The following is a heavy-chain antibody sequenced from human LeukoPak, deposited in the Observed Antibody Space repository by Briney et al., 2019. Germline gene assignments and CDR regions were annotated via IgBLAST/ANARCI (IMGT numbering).Heavy chain of an antibody. D-gene: IGHD3-3*01. Sequence: SETPSLTCTVSDDSIGDYYWSWIRQSAGKGLEWIGRVHLSGKRDYNPSLKSRVTISVDTSKNQFSLKLSSVTAADTAVYYCARHYYDFWSGTSYYFDYWGQGTLVTVSS. CDR2: VHLSGKR. CDR1: DDSIGDYY. CDR3: ARHYYDFWSGTSYYFDY. V-gene: IGHV4-4*07. J-gene: IGHJ4*02.